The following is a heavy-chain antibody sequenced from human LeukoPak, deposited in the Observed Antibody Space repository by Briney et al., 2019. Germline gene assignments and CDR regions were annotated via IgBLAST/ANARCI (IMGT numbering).Heavy chain of an antibody. V-gene: IGHV3-9*01. CDR3: ARAYKDRSLAGKKEFFQH. D-gene: IGHD6-19*01. Sequence: GGSLRLSCAASGFTFDNYATNWVRQVPGKGLEWISLISWNSGTIGYADSVKGRFTISRDNANNFLYLQMNSLRAEDTALYYCARAYKDRSLAGKKEFFQHWGQGTLVTVSS. J-gene: IGHJ1*01. CDR2: ISWNSGTI. CDR1: GFTFDNYA.